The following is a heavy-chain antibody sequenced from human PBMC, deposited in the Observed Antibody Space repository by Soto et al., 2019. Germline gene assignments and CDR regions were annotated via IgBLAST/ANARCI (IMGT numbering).Heavy chain of an antibody. Sequence: EVQLVESGGGLVQPGGSLRLSCVASGFTFSTDSMNWVRQAPGKGLEWAAHISTSGATRYYADSVKCRFTISRDNAKTSLYLQMDSLRNEDTAVYYCARFFGSGSDYWGQGTLVTVSS. J-gene: IGHJ4*02. CDR1: GFTFSTDS. CDR3: ARFFGSGSDY. CDR2: ISTSGATR. D-gene: IGHD6-19*01. V-gene: IGHV3-48*02.